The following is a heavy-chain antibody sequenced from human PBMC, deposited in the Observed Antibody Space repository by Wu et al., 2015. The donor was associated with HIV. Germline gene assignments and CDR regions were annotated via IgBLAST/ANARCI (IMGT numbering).Heavy chain of an antibody. CDR1: GDGFTSYA. J-gene: IGHJ6*03. V-gene: IGHV1-69*14. CDR3: ARGRYSGYDSPRVYYYYMDV. Sequence: QAQLVQFGSEVKKPGSSVKVTCKASGDGFTSYAVSWVRQAPGQGLEWMGGIVPVYNIPNYAEKFQDRVTITADRSTSTAYMELSSLRSADTAIYYCARGRYSGYDSPRVYYYYMDVWGLGTTVIVSS. CDR2: IVPVYNIP. D-gene: IGHD5-12*01.